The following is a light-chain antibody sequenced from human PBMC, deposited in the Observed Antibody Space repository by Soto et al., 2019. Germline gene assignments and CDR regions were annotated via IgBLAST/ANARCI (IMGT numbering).Light chain of an antibody. J-gene: IGKJ2*01. CDR2: DAS. Sequence: EIVLTQSPATLSLSPGERATLSCRASQSVSSYLAWYQQKPGQAPRLLIYDASNRATGIPARFSGSGSGTDFTLTISSLAPEDFALYYCQQRSNSMYTFGQGTKLEIK. CDR1: QSVSSY. CDR3: QQRSNSMYT. V-gene: IGKV3-11*01.